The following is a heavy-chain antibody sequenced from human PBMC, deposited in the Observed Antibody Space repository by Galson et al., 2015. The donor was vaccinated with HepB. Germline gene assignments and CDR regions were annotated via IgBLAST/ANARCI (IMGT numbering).Heavy chain of an antibody. D-gene: IGHD2-2*01. CDR3: ARDQDCSSTSCYAHYYYGMDV. CDR1: GFTFSSYG. V-gene: IGHV3-33*01. Sequence: SLRLSCAASGFTFSSYGMHWVRQAPGKGLEWVAVIWYDGSNKYYAGSVKGRFTISRDNSKNTLYLQVNSLRAEDTAVYYCARDQDCSSTSCYAHYYYGMDVWGQGTTVTVSS. CDR2: IWYDGSNK. J-gene: IGHJ6*02.